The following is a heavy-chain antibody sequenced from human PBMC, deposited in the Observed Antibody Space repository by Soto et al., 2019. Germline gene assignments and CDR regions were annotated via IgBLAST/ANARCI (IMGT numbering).Heavy chain of an antibody. Sequence: EVQLVESGGDLVQPGGSLRLSCAVSGFTFSSHWMHWVRQAPGKGLVWVSRINSDGSTTTYADSVKGRFTISRDNAKNTVYLEMNSLRPEDTALYYCARDGGAYWGQGTLVIVSS. CDR1: GFTFSSHW. CDR3: ARDGGAY. V-gene: IGHV3-74*01. CDR2: INSDGSTT. D-gene: IGHD3-16*01. J-gene: IGHJ4*02.